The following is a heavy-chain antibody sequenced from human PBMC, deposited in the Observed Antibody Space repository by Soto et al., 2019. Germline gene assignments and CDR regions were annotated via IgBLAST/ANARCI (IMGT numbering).Heavy chain of an antibody. CDR1: GASIDRSNYY. V-gene: IGHV4-39*01. J-gene: IGHJ4*02. CDR3: ARHFVAVVIKGWGY. Sequence: PSETLSLTCTVSGASIDRSNYYWDWIRQPPGKGLEWIGTTYYIGNAYYNPSLKSRVTMSVDTSKNQFSLKLISVTAADTAVYYCARHFVAVVIKGWGYWGQGTLVTVSS. CDR2: TYYIGNA. D-gene: IGHD3-22*01.